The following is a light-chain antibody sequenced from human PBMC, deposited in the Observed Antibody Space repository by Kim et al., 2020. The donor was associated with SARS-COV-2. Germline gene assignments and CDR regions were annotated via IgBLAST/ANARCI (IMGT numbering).Light chain of an antibody. J-gene: IGLJ2*01. V-gene: IGLV3-1*01. CDR3: QAWDSSREV. CDR2: QDS. Sequence: SYELTQPHSVSVSPGQTASITCSGDKLGDKYACWYQQKPGQSPVLVIYQDSKRPSGIPERFSGSNSGNTATLTISGTQAMDEADYYCQAWDSSREVFGGGTQLTVL. CDR1: KLGDKY.